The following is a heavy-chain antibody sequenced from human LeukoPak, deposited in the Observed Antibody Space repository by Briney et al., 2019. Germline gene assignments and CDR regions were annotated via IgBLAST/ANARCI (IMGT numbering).Heavy chain of an antibody. D-gene: IGHD3-22*01. CDR1: GYTLTELS. CDR2: FDPEDVET. J-gene: IGHJ4*02. V-gene: IGHV1-24*01. Sequence: ASVKVSCKIYGYTLTELSMHWVRQAPGKGLEWMGTFDPEDVETIYAQKFQGRVSMTEDTSTDTAYMELNNLGSDDTAVYYCAPGLDSSGPGVVDYWGQGTLVTVSS. CDR3: APGLDSSGPGVVDY.